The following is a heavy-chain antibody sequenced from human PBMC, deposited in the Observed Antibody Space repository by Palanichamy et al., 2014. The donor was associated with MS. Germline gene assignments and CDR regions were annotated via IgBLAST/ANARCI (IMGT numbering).Heavy chain of an antibody. CDR1: GYTFTNYA. Sequence: QVQLVQSGARVKEPGASVKVSCKASGYTFTNYAIHWVRQAPGQRLEWMGWINAGNGNTTYSQNFQGRVTITRDTSASTAYMELSSLRSEDTALYYCARDHLSDYGGTTSYYGMDLWGQGTTVTVSS. D-gene: IGHD4-23*01. V-gene: IGHV1-3*01. CDR3: ARDHLSDYGGTTSYYGMDL. CDR2: INAGNGNT. J-gene: IGHJ6*02.